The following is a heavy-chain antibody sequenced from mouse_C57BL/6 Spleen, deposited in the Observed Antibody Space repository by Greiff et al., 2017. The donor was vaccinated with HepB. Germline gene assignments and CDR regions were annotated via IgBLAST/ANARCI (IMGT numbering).Heavy chain of an antibody. J-gene: IGHJ3*01. CDR3: TRDGYPRFFAY. CDR2: ISSGGDYI. CDR1: GFTFSSYA. D-gene: IGHD2-3*01. Sequence: EVMLVESGEGLVKPGGSLKLSCAASGFTFSSYAMSWVRQTPEKRLEWVAYISSGGDYIYYADTVKGRFTISRDKARNTLYLQMSSLKSEDTAMYYCTRDGYPRFFAYWGQGTLVTVSA. V-gene: IGHV5-9-1*02.